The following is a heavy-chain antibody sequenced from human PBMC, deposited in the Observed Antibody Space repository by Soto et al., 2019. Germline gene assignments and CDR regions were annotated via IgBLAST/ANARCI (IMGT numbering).Heavy chain of an antibody. Sequence: SETLSLTCTVSGGSISSGGYYWSWIRQHPGKGLEWIGYIYYSGSTYYNPSLKSRVTISVDTSKNQFSLKLSSVTAADTAVYYCARVQKSRQDYSRLRPNWFDPWGQGTLVTVS. D-gene: IGHD4-4*01. CDR3: ARVQKSRQDYSRLRPNWFDP. CDR2: IYYSGST. J-gene: IGHJ5*02. CDR1: GGSISSGGYY. V-gene: IGHV4-31*03.